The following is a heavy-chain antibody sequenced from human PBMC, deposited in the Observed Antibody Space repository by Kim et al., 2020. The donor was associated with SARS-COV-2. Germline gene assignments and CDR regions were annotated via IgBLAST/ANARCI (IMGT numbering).Heavy chain of an antibody. V-gene: IGHV3-9*01. Sequence: RFTISRDNAKNSLYLQMNSLRAEDTALYYCAKGYCSGGSCKLHYYYGMDVWGQGTTVTVSS. D-gene: IGHD2-15*01. J-gene: IGHJ6*02. CDR3: AKGYCSGGSCKLHYYYGMDV.